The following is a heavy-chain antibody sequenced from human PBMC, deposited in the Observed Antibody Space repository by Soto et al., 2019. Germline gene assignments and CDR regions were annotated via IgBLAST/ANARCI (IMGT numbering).Heavy chain of an antibody. CDR2: AYYSGDT. D-gene: IGHD2-8*01. CDR1: GGSISRYY. J-gene: IGHJ5*02. CDR3: ARDRSTYGGGGTGEVKENWFDP. V-gene: IGHV4-59*01. Sequence: TLSLTCSVSGGSISRYYWSWIRQPPGKGLEWIGYAYYSGDTGYNPSLKSRVTMAVDTSKSQVSLKLGSVTAADTAVYYCARDRSTYGGGGTGEVKENWFDPWGQGALVSVSS.